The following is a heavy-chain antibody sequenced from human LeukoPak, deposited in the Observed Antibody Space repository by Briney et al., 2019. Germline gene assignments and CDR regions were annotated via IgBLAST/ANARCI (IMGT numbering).Heavy chain of an antibody. CDR3: ANYDSSGSSRYFDY. J-gene: IGHJ4*02. V-gene: IGHV3-30*02. D-gene: IGHD3-22*01. Sequence: GGSLRLSCAASGFTFSSYAMSWVRQAPGKGLEWVAFIRYDGNNKYYADSVKGRFTISRDNSKNTLYLQMNSLRAEDTAVYYCANYDSSGSSRYFDYWGQGTLVTVSS. CDR2: IRYDGNNK. CDR1: GFTFSSYA.